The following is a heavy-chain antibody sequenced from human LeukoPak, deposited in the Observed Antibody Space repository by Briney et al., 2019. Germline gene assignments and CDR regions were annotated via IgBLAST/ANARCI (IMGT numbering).Heavy chain of an antibody. CDR1: GFTFSSYA. D-gene: IGHD3-10*01. V-gene: IGHV3-30-3*01. Sequence: GRSLRLSCAASGFTFSSYAMHWVRQAPGKGLEWVAVISYDGSNKYYADSVKGRFTISRDNAKNSLYLQMNSLRAEDTAVYYCARDSGSGSYLLVPDWFDPWGQGTLVTVSS. J-gene: IGHJ5*02. CDR3: ARDSGSGSYLLVPDWFDP. CDR2: ISYDGSNK.